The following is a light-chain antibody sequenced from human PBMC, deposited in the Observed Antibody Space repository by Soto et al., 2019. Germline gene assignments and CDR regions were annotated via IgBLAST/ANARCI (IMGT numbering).Light chain of an antibody. CDR1: SSNIGSNT. V-gene: IGLV1-44*01. CDR2: SNN. CDR3: AEWDDSRNGYV. J-gene: IGLJ1*01. Sequence: QSVLTQPPSASGTPGQRVTISCSGSSSNIGSNTVNWYQQLPGTAPKLLIYSNNQRPSGVPDRFSGSKSGTSASLAISGLQSEDEAVYYCAEWDDSRNGYVCGTGTNVMVL.